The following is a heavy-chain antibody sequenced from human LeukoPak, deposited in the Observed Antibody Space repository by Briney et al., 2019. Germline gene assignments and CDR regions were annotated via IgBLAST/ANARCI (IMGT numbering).Heavy chain of an antibody. CDR1: GFTFSSYA. D-gene: IGHD6-19*01. J-gene: IGHJ4*02. V-gene: IGHV3-30-3*01. CDR2: ISYDGSNK. Sequence: GGSLRLSCAASGFTFSSYAMHWVRQAPGKGLEWVAVISYDGSNKYYAGSVKGRFTVSRDNSKNTLYLQMNSLRAEDTAVYYCARARFPWLVVLYYFDYWGQGTLVTVSS. CDR3: ARARFPWLVVLYYFDY.